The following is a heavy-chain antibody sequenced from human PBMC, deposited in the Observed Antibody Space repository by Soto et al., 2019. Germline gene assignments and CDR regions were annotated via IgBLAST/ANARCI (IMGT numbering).Heavy chain of an antibody. V-gene: IGHV3-53*01. CDR3: TRDGRGLGRLSLFEY. CDR1: GFNVSSDY. J-gene: IGHJ4*02. CDR2: IYSGETT. Sequence: GGSLRLSCAASGFNVSSDYMNWVRQTPGKGLEWVASIYSGETTYYADSVRGRFTISSDKSKNTLYFQLSSLRIEDTAVYYCTRDGRGLGRLSLFEYWGQGVLVTVSS. D-gene: IGHD2-21*02.